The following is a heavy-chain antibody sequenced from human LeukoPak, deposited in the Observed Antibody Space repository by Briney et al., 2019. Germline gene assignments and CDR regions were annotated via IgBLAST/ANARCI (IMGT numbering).Heavy chain of an antibody. CDR1: GFTFSSYS. Sequence: GGSLRLSCAASGFTFSSYSMNWVRQAPGKGLEWVSSISSSSSYIYYADSVKGRFTISRDNAKNSLYLQMNSLRAEDTAVYYCARGAPYYYDSSGYYSPFDYWGQGTLVTVSS. D-gene: IGHD3-22*01. CDR3: ARGAPYYYDSSGYYSPFDY. CDR2: ISSSSSYI. J-gene: IGHJ4*02. V-gene: IGHV3-21*01.